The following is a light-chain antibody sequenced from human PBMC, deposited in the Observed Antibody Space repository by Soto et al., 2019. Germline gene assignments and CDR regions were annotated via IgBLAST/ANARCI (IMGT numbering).Light chain of an antibody. J-gene: IGKJ2*01. V-gene: IGKV1-5*01. CDR3: QQYGDSYS. CDR1: HDLGKW. Sequence: DIQMTQSPSTLSASVGDRVTITCRASHDLGKWLAWYQQKPVKAPKLLVYDASNLHDAVPSRFSGSGSGTHFTLTISGLQPDDFGTYYCQQYGDSYSFGQGTAVDI. CDR2: DAS.